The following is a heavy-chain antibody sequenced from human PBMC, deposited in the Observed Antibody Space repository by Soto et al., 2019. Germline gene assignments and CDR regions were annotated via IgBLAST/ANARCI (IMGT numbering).Heavy chain of an antibody. CDR2: ISSSSSTI. CDR3: ASQSSEWLLFAS. CDR1: GFTFRSYS. D-gene: IGHD5-12*01. J-gene: IGHJ4*02. Sequence: GGSLRLSCAASGFTFRSYSMNWVRQAQGKGLECVSYISSSSSTIYYADSVKGRFTISRDNAKNSLYLQMNSLRAEDTAVYYCASQSSEWLLFASWGQGTLVTVSS. V-gene: IGHV3-48*01.